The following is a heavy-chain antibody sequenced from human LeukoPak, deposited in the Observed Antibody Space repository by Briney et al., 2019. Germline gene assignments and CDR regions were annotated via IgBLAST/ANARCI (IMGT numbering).Heavy chain of an antibody. J-gene: IGHJ6*03. Sequence: SETLSLTCTVSGGSISSYYWSWIRQPPGKGLEWIGSIYYSGSTYYNPSLKSRVTISVDTSKNQFSLKLSSVTAADTAVYYCARHFPIAPRLYYYYYYYMDVWGKGTTVTVSS. V-gene: IGHV4-59*05. CDR1: GGSISSYY. D-gene: IGHD3-3*02. CDR2: IYYSGST. CDR3: ARHFPIAPRLYYYYYYYMDV.